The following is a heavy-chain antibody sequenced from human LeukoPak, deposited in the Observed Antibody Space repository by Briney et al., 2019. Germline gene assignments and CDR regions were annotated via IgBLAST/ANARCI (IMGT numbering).Heavy chain of an antibody. D-gene: IGHD1-26*01. CDR2: IYYSGST. CDR3: ARSSSGSYPLVY. V-gene: IGHV4-39*01. J-gene: IGHJ4*02. Sequence: PSETLSLTCTVSGGSISSSNYYWGWIRQPPGKGLEWIGTIYYSGSTYYNPSLKSRITISVDTSKNTFSLKLSSVTAADTAVYYCARSSSGSYPLVYWGQGTLVTASS. CDR1: GGSISSSNYY.